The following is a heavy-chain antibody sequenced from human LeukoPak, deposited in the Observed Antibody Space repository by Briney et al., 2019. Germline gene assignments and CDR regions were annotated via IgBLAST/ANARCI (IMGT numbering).Heavy chain of an antibody. CDR1: GGSMSNYY. D-gene: IGHD5-24*01. CDR2: IYYSGTP. V-gene: IGHV4-59*01. CDR3: ARGRWLQLPDY. Sequence: SETLSLTCTVSGGSMSNYYWSWIRQPPGKGLEWLASIYYSGTPTYNPSLKSRATISVDTSKNQFSLKVRSVTAADTAVYYCARGRWLQLPDYWGQGTLVTVSS. J-gene: IGHJ4*02.